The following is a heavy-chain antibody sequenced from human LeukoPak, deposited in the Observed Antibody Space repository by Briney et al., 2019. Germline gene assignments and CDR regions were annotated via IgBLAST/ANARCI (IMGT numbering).Heavy chain of an antibody. D-gene: IGHD3-16*02. V-gene: IGHV1-18*01. CDR3: ATEAGGVISSWIDA. CDR1: GYTFTSYG. CDR2: ISAYSGNT. Sequence: ASVKVSCKASGYTFTSYGMNWVRQAPGQGLEWMGWISAYSGNTNYAQKLQGRVTMTTDTSTSTAYMELRSLRSDDTAEYYCATEAGGVISSWIDAWGQGTLVTVSS. J-gene: IGHJ5*02.